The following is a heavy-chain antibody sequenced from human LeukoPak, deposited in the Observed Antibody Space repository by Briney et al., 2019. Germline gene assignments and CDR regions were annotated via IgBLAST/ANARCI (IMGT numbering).Heavy chain of an antibody. CDR1: GFTFSSYW. Sequence: PGGSLRLSCAASGFTFSSYWMSWVRQAPGKGLEWVANIKQDGSEKYYVDSVKGRFTISRDNAKNSLYLQMNSLRAEDTAVYYCAGRTAAQDYYMDVWGKGTTVTISS. D-gene: IGHD5-18*01. V-gene: IGHV3-7*01. CDR3: AGRTAAQDYYMDV. J-gene: IGHJ6*03. CDR2: IKQDGSEK.